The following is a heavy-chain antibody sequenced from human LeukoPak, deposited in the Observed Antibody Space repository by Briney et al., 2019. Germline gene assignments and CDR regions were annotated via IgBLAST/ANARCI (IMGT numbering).Heavy chain of an antibody. J-gene: IGHJ6*03. V-gene: IGHV1-2*02. CDR3: ARDRVVRGVIYGYYYYMDV. Sequence: ASVKVSCKASGYTFTGYYMHWVRQAPGQGLEWMGWINPNSGGTNYAQKFQGRVTMTRDTSISTAYMELSWLRSDDTAVYYCARDRVVRGVIYGYYYYMDVWGKGTTVTVSS. CDR2: INPNSGGT. CDR1: GYTFTGYY. D-gene: IGHD3-10*01.